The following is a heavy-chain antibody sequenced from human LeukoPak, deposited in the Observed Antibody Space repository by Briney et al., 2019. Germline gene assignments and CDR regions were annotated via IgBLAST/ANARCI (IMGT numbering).Heavy chain of an antibody. CDR1: GFTFSSYG. Sequence: GGSLRLSCAASGFTFSSYGMHWVRQAPGKGLEWAAVISYDGSNKYYADSVKGRFTISRDNSKNTLYLQMNSLRAEDTAVYYCAKDGSGYSSGWYYWGQGTLVTVSS. CDR3: AKDGSGYSSGWYY. J-gene: IGHJ4*02. V-gene: IGHV3-30*18. D-gene: IGHD6-19*01. CDR2: ISYDGSNK.